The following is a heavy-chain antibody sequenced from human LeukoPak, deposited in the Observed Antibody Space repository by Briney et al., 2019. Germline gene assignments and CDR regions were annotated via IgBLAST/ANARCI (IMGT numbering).Heavy chain of an antibody. Sequence: GGSLRLSCAASGFTFSSYWMHWVRQAPGKGLVWVSRINSDGSSTSYADSVKGRFTISRDNAKNTLYLQMNSLRAEDTAVYYCARGGFGYSSSWFEGGSEDLDYWGQGTLVTVSS. D-gene: IGHD6-13*01. CDR1: GFTFSSYW. CDR3: ARGGFGYSSSWFEGGSEDLDY. CDR2: INSDGSST. J-gene: IGHJ4*02. V-gene: IGHV3-74*01.